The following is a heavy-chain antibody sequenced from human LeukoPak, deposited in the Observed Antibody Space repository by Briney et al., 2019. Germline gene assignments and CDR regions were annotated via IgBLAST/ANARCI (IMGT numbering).Heavy chain of an antibody. V-gene: IGHV3-30*18. CDR3: AKEMETIYFVYYYYGMDV. D-gene: IGHD2/OR15-2a*01. CDR2: ISYDGSNK. J-gene: IGHJ6*02. Sequence: PGGSLRLSCAASGFTFSSYGMHWVRQAPGKGLEWVAVISYDGSNKYYADSVKGRFTISRDNSKNTLYPQMNSLRAEDTAVYYCAKEMETIYFVYYYYGMDVWGQGTTVTVSS. CDR1: GFTFSSYG.